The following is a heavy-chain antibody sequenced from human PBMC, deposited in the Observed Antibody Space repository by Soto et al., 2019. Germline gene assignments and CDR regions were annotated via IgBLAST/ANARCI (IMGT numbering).Heavy chain of an antibody. D-gene: IGHD3-10*01. CDR1: GFTFSNAW. CDR2: IKSKTDGGTT. CDR3: TTDLRGSGYYVGY. V-gene: IGHV3-15*01. J-gene: IGHJ4*02. Sequence: EVQLVESGGGLVKPGGSLRLSCAASGFTFSNAWMSWVRQAPGKGLEWVGRIKSKTDGGTTDYAAPVKGRFTISRGDSKTPPSLRMNSMKTEAPAVYYCTTDLRGSGYYVGYWGQGTLVTVSS.